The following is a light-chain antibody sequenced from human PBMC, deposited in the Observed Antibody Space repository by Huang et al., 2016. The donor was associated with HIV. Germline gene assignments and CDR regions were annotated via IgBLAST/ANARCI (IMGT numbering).Light chain of an antibody. J-gene: IGKJ2*01. CDR1: QSFNNF. CDR2: DAS. V-gene: IGKV3-11*01. CDR3: QQRSNWPHT. Sequence: EIVLTQSPATLSLSPGERATLSCRASQSFNNFISWHQQKPGQAPRLLIYDASNRAAGIPARFSGSGSGTDFTLTISSLEPEDSAVYYCQQRSNWPHTFGQGTKLEIK.